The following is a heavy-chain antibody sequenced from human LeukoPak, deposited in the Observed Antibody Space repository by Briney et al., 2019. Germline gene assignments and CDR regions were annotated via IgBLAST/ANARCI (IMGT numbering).Heavy chain of an antibody. CDR3: AREAMGYADY. CDR2: IYTSGST. D-gene: IGHD5-18*01. J-gene: IGHJ4*02. V-gene: IGHV4-4*07. CDR1: NYSISSGFY. Sequence: PSETLSLTCAVSNYSISSGFYWAWVRQPAGKGLEWIGRIYTSGSTNYNPSLKSRVTMSVDTSKNQFSLKLSSVTAADTAVYYCAREAMGYADYWGQGTLVTVSS.